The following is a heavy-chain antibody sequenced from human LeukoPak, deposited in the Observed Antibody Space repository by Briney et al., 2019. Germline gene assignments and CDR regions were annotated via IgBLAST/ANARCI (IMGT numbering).Heavy chain of an antibody. Sequence: PGGSLRLSCAASGFTFSSYWMHWVRQAPGKGLVWVSRINSDGSSTSYADSVKGRFTISRDNAKNTLYLQMNSLRDEDTAVFYCARPRYDYIWGIDYWGQGTLVTISS. CDR3: ARPRYDYIWGIDY. CDR1: GFTFSSYW. CDR2: INSDGSST. J-gene: IGHJ4*02. D-gene: IGHD3-16*01. V-gene: IGHV3-74*01.